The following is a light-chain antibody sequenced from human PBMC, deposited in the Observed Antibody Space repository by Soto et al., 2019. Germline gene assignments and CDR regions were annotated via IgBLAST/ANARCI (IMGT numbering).Light chain of an antibody. V-gene: IGKV2-28*01. Sequence: DIVMTQSPLSLPVTPGEPASISCRSSQSLLHSDGKNYLEWYVQKPVQSPRLLIYLGSSRSSGVPSRFSGSGSGTEFTLTISSLQPEDVATYYCQKYNSAPPTFGQGTKVDI. CDR1: QSLLHSDGKNY. CDR2: LGS. CDR3: QKYNSAPPT. J-gene: IGKJ1*01.